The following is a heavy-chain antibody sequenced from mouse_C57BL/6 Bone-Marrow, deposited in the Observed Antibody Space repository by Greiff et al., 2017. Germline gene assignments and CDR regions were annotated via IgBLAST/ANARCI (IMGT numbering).Heavy chain of an antibody. J-gene: IGHJ3*01. Sequence: EVKLVESGGGLVQPGGSLSLSCAASGFTFTDYYMSWVRQPPGKALEWLGFIRNKANGYTTEYSASVKGRFTISRDNSQSILYLQVNALRAKDSATYYCASQIYYGNYVWFAYWGQGTLVTVSA. CDR2: IRNKANGYTT. CDR1: GFTFTDYY. D-gene: IGHD2-1*01. V-gene: IGHV7-3*01. CDR3: ASQIYYGNYVWFAY.